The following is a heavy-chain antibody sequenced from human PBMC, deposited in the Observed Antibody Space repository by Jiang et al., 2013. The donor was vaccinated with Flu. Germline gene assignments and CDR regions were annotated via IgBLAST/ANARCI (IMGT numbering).Heavy chain of an antibody. CDR3: AISSGGPFDP. V-gene: IGHV3-30*03. J-gene: IGHJ5*02. Sequence: VVQPGRSLRLSCAASGFTFSSYGMHWVRQAPGKGLEWVAVISYDGSNKYYADSVKGRFTISRDNSKNTLYLQMNSLRAEDTAVYYCAISSGGPFDPWGQGTLVTVSS. D-gene: IGHD3-10*01. CDR1: GFTFSSYG. CDR2: ISYDGSNK.